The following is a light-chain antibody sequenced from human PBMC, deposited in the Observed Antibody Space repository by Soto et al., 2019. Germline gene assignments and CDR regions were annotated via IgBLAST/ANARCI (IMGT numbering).Light chain of an antibody. CDR3: QQYNTYSPERT. CDR2: DAS. CDR1: QSIGRW. Sequence: DIQMTQSPSTLSAFVGDRVTITGRASQSIGRWLAWYQQKPGKAPKLLIYDASSLESGVPSRFSGSGSGTEFTLTISSLQPDDFATYYCQQYNTYSPERTFGQGTKVDIK. J-gene: IGKJ1*01. V-gene: IGKV1-5*01.